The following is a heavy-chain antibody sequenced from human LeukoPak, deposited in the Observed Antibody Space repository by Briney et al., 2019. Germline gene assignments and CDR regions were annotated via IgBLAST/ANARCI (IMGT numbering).Heavy chain of an antibody. CDR3: ARVANITTFGMDV. D-gene: IGHD3-9*01. CDR2: ISSSSSYT. J-gene: IGHJ6*02. Sequence: GGSLRLSCAASGFTFSDYYMSWIRQAPGKGLEWVSYISSSSSYTNYADSVKSRFTISRDNAKNSLYLQMNSLRAEDTAVYYCARVANITTFGMDVWGQGTTVTVSS. V-gene: IGHV3-11*06. CDR1: GFTFSDYY.